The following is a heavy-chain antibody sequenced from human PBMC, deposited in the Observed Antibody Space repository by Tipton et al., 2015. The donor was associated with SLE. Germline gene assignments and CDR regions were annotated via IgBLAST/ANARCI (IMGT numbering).Heavy chain of an antibody. V-gene: IGHV3-74*01. CDR3: ATGSAYAFDM. Sequence: SLRLSCAASGFTLSSYWMHWVRQAPGKGLVWVSRINSDGNITNYVGSVKGRFTISRDNAKNALYLQMNSLRVEDTAVYYCATGSAYAFDMWGQGTMVTVSS. J-gene: IGHJ3*02. CDR1: GFTLSSYW. CDR2: INSDGNIT.